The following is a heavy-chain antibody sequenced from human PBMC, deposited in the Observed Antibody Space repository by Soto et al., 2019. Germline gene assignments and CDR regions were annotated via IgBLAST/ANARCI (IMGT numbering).Heavy chain of an antibody. Sequence: ASVKVSCKASGYTFTSYGISWVRQAPGQGLEWMGWISAYNGNTNYAQKLQGRVTMTTDTPTSTAYMELRSLRSDDTAVYYCARDLFDSGSYPDNWFDPWGQGTLVTVSS. CDR2: ISAYNGNT. V-gene: IGHV1-18*04. J-gene: IGHJ5*02. D-gene: IGHD1-26*01. CDR1: GYTFTSYG. CDR3: ARDLFDSGSYPDNWFDP.